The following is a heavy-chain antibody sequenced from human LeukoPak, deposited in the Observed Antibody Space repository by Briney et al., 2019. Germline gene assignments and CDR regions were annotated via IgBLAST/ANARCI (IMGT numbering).Heavy chain of an antibody. D-gene: IGHD4-11*01. CDR2: IYSGGST. J-gene: IGHJ4*02. CDR3: ASITTRNY. V-gene: IGHV3-53*01. CDR1: GFTFSSYA. Sequence: GGSLRLSCAASGFTFSSYAMSWVRQAPGKGLEWVSVIYSGGSTYYADSVKGRFTISRDNSKNTLYLQMNSLRAEDTAVYYCASITTRNYWGQGTLVTVSS.